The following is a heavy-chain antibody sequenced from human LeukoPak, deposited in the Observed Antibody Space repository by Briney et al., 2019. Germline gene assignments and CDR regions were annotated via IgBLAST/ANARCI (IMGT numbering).Heavy chain of an antibody. D-gene: IGHD2-15*01. V-gene: IGHV1-69*04. CDR3: ARGAPGGSCGY. CDR2: IIPILGIA. J-gene: IGHJ4*02. CDR1: GYTFTSYY. Sequence: ASVKVSCKASGYTFTSYYMHWVRQAPGQGLEWMGRIIPILGIANYAQKFQGRVTITADKSTSTAYMELSSLRSEDTAVYYCARGAPGGSCGYWGQGTLVTVSS.